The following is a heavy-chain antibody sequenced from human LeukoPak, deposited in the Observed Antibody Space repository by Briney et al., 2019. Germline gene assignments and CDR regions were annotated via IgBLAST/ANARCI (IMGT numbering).Heavy chain of an antibody. CDR2: IYYSGST. CDR3: ARETRWLQSDY. Sequence: GSLRLSCAASGFTFSSYAMSWVRQPPGKGLEWIGYIYYSGSTNYNPSLKSRVTISVDTSKNQFSLKLSSVTAADTAVYYCARETRWLQSDYWGQGTLVTVSS. CDR1: GFTFSSYA. J-gene: IGHJ4*02. D-gene: IGHD5-24*01. V-gene: IGHV4-59*01.